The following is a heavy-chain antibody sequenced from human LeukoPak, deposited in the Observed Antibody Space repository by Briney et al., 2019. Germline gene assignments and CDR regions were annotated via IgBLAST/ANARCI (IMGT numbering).Heavy chain of an antibody. CDR3: ARARPWTQPAFEY. CDR2: INPNSGGT. Sequence: GASVKVSCKASGYTFTDYYMHWVRQAPGRGLEWMGWINPNSGGTDYAQKFQGRVTMTRDTSISTVYMELSRLRSYDTGVYYCARARPWTQPAFEYWGQGTLVTVSS. D-gene: IGHD5-18*01. J-gene: IGHJ4*02. V-gene: IGHV1-2*02. CDR1: GYTFTDYY.